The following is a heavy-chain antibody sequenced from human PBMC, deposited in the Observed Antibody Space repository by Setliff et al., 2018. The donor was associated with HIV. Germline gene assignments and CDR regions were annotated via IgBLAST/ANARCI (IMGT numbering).Heavy chain of an antibody. CDR3: ARGGRLQYFDWPSYAMDV. CDR2: INWNGDTT. J-gene: IGHJ6*02. Sequence: PGGSLRLSCAASGFTFDDYAMSWVRQVPGKGLEWVAGINWNGDTTGYADSVKGRLTISRDNAKNSLYLQMNSLRAEDTAFYYCARGGRLQYFDWPSYAMDVWGQGTTVTVSS. CDR1: GFTFDDYA. V-gene: IGHV3-20*04. D-gene: IGHD3-9*01.